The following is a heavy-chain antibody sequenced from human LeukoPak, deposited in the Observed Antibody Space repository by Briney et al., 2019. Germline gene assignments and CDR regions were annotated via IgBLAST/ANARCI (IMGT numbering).Heavy chain of an antibody. CDR2: IYYSGST. J-gene: IGHJ4*02. D-gene: IGHD6-19*01. V-gene: IGHV4-59*01. CDR3: ARFGGKYSSGWYFDY. Sequence: NPSETLSLTCTVSGGSISSYYWSWIRQPPGKGLEWIGYIYYSGSTNYNPSLKSRVTISVDTSKNQFSLKLSSVTAADTAVYYCARFGGKYSSGWYFDYWGQGTLVTVSS. CDR1: GGSISSYY.